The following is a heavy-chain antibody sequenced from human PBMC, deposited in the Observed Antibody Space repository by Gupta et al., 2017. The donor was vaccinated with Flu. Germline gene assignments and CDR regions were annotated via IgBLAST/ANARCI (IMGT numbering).Heavy chain of an antibody. Sequence: QVQLVQSGGGVVQPGRSLGLSCSVSGLTFSTYGVHWVRQAPGKGLEWVAVISHDGSNKYYSDSVKGRFTISRDISKNTLYLRMNSLRPEDTAVYYCAKDRSRGTFFYFYGMDVWGQGTTVTVSS. CDR2: ISHDGSNK. J-gene: IGHJ6*02. CDR3: AKDRSRGTFFYFYGMDV. V-gene: IGHV3-30*18. D-gene: IGHD3-16*02. CDR1: GLTFSTYG.